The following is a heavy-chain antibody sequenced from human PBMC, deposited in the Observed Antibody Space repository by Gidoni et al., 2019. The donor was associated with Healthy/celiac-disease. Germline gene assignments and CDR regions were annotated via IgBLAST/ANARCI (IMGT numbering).Heavy chain of an antibody. V-gene: IGHV4-34*01. CDR1: GGSFSGYY. CDR2: INHSGST. J-gene: IGHJ5*02. CDR3: ARGTPVTIFGVVSFGWFDP. Sequence: QVQLQQWGAGLLKPSETLSLTCAVYGGSFSGYYWSWIRQPPGKGLEWIGEINHSGSTNYNPSLKSRVTISVDTSKNQFSLKLSSVTAADTAVYYCARGTPVTIFGVVSFGWFDPWGQGTLVTVSS. D-gene: IGHD3-3*01.